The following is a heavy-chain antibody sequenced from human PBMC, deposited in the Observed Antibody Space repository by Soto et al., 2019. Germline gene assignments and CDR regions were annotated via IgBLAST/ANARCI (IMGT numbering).Heavy chain of an antibody. V-gene: IGHV1-2*04. J-gene: IGHJ5*02. D-gene: IGHD2-2*01. CDR2: INPNSGGT. CDR1: GYTFTGYY. Sequence: GASVKVSCKASGYTFTGYYMHWVRQAPGQGLEWMGWINPNSGGTNYAQKFQGWVTMTRDTSISTAYMELSRLRSDDTAVYYCARALSENCSSTSCYSVVAWFDPWGQGTLVTAPQ. CDR3: ARALSENCSSTSCYSVVAWFDP.